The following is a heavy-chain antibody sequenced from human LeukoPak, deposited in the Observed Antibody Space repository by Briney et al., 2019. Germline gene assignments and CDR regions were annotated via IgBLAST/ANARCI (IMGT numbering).Heavy chain of an antibody. V-gene: IGHV4-59*01. Sequence: SETLSLTCTVSGGSISSYYWSWIRQPPGKGLEWIGYIYYSGSTNYNPSLKSRVTISVDTSKNQFSLKLSSVTAADTAVYYCARVSDSSGSHYFDYWGQGTLVTVSS. CDR3: ARVSDSSGSHYFDY. CDR2: IYYSGST. J-gene: IGHJ4*02. D-gene: IGHD3-22*01. CDR1: GGSISSYY.